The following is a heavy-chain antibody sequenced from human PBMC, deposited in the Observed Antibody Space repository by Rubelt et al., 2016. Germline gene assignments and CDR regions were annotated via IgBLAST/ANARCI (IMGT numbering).Heavy chain of an antibody. V-gene: IGHV3-23*01. J-gene: IGHJ6*02. D-gene: IGHD4-11*01. CDR1: GFAFSNYA. CDR2: ISAFTDAT. Sequence: EVQLLESGGGLVQPGGSLRLSCAASGFAFSNYAMAWVRQAPGKGLEWVSVISAFTDATFYGDSVKGRFTISRDNSKNTLYLQMNSLRAEDTAVYYCAKVWTATIGRYYGMDAWGQGTTVTVSS. CDR3: AKVWTATIGRYYGMDA.